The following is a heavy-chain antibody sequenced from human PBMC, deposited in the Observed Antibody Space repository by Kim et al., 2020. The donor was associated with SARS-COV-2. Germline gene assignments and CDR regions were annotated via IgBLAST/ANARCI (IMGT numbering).Heavy chain of an antibody. D-gene: IGHD6-19*01. CDR3: ARDLGDSSGWYYFDY. V-gene: IGHV1-3*01. CDR1: GYTFTSYA. CDR2: INAGNGNT. J-gene: IGHJ4*02. Sequence: ASVKVSCKASGYTFTSYAMHWVRQAPGQRLEWMGWINAGNGNTKYSQKFQGRVTITRDTSASTAYMELSSLRSEDTAVYYCARDLGDSSGWYYFDYWGQGTLVTVSS.